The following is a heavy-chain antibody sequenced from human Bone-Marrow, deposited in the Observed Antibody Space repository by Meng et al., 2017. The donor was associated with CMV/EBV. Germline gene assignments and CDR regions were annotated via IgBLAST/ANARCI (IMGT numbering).Heavy chain of an antibody. D-gene: IGHD2-21*01. CDR1: GFTFSSYE. J-gene: IGHJ4*02. Sequence: GESLKISCAASGFTFSSYEMNWVRQAPGKGLEWVSSISSSSSYIYYADSVKGRFTISRDNAKNSLYLQMNSLRAEDTAVYYCARETLAYCGGDCYSLDYWGRGTLVTVSS. CDR2: ISSSSSYI. V-gene: IGHV3-21*01. CDR3: ARETLAYCGGDCYSLDY.